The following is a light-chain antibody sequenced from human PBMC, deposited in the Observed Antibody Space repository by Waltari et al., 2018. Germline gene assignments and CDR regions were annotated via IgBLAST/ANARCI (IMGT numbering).Light chain of an antibody. J-gene: IGLJ3*02. Sequence: QSALTQPAPVSGSPGQSITIPCTGTSNDVGGYNYVPWYQQHPGKAPKLMIYDVSKRPSGVSNRFSGSKSGNTASLTISGLQAEDEADYYCSSYTSISTWVFGGGTKLTVL. V-gene: IGLV2-14*03. CDR2: DVS. CDR1: SNDVGGYNY. CDR3: SSYTSISTWV.